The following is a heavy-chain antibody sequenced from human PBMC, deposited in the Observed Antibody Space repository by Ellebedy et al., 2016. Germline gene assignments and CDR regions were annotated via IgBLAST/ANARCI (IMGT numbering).Heavy chain of an antibody. D-gene: IGHD1-26*01. Sequence: ASVKVSCKVSGFTLSELSMHWVRQAPGKGLEWMGGFDPEDGKIIYAQKFQGRVTMTEDTSTDTAYMELSSLRSEDTAVYYCARVGATLDYWGQGTLVTVSS. CDR3: ARVGATLDY. CDR2: FDPEDGKI. J-gene: IGHJ4*02. CDR1: GFTLSELS. V-gene: IGHV1-24*01.